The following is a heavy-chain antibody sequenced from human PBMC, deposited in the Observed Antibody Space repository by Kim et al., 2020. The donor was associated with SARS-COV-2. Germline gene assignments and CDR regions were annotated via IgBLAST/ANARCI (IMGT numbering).Heavy chain of an antibody. CDR1: GFTFSSHW. CDR2: INSDGTTT. D-gene: IGHD6-19*01. J-gene: IGHJ4*02. V-gene: IGHV3-74*01. CDR3: ARRQFTSGWYYFDY. Sequence: GGSLRLSCAASGFTFSSHWMHWVRQAPGKGLVWVARINSDGTTTSYGDSVKGRFTISRDNAKNTLYLQMNSLTAEDTAVYYCARRQFTSGWYYFDYWGQGPVLTV.